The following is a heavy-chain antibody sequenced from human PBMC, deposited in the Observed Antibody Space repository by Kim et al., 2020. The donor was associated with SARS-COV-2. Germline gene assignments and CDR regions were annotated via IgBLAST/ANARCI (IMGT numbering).Heavy chain of an antibody. J-gene: IGHJ4*02. D-gene: IGHD3-22*01. Sequence: CYTDSVEGPFTISRDNTKNSLYLQMSSLRDEDTAVYYCARAYPSYDSITYWGQGTLVTVSS. V-gene: IGHV3-48*02. CDR3: ARAYPSYDSITY.